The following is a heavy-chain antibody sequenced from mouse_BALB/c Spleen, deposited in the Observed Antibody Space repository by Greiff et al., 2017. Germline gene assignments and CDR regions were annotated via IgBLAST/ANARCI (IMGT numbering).Heavy chain of an antibody. CDR2: ISSGSSTI. D-gene: IGHD4-1*01. CDR3: AREGISWGYFDY. CDR1: GFTFSSFG. Sequence: DVKLVESGGGLVQPGGSRKLSYAASGFTFSSFGMHWVRQAPEKGLEWVAYISSGSSTIYYADTVKGRFTISRDNPKNTLFLQMTSLRSEDTAMYYCAREGISWGYFDYWGQGTTLTVSS. J-gene: IGHJ2*01. V-gene: IGHV5-17*02.